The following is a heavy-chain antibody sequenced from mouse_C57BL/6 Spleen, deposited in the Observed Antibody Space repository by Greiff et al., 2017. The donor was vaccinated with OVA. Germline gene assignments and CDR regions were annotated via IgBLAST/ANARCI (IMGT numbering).Heavy chain of an antibody. J-gene: IGHJ2*01. CDR1: GFSLSTSGMG. V-gene: IGHV8-12*01. CDR3: ARRTLLSLFDY. D-gene: IGHD2-10*01. CDR2: IYWDDDK. Sequence: QVTLKESGPGILQSSQTLSLTCSFSGFSLSTSGMGVSWIRQPSGKGLEWLAHIYWDDDKRYNPFLKSRLTISKDTSRNQVFLKITSVDTADTATYYCARRTLLSLFDYWGQGTTLTVSS.